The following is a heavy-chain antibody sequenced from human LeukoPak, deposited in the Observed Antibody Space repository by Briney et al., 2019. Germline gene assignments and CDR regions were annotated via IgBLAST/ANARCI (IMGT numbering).Heavy chain of an antibody. CDR2: IAPSDTYT. Sequence: GESLRISCKGSGYSFTSYWTSWVRQMPGKGLEWMGRIAPSDTYTNYSPSFQGHVTISADKPISTAYLQWSSLKASDTAMYYCARSGPLGGSYPNYWGQGTLVTVSS. J-gene: IGHJ4*02. CDR3: ARSGPLGGSYPNY. CDR1: GYSFTSYW. V-gene: IGHV5-10-1*01. D-gene: IGHD1-26*01.